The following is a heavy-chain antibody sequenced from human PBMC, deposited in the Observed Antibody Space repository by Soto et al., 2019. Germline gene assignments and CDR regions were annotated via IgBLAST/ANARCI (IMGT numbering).Heavy chain of an antibody. CDR3: AREGGATVITPSDYYYGMDV. Sequence: SETLSLTCTVSGGSISSGDYYWSWIRQPPGKGLEWIGYIYYSGSTYYNPSLKSRVTISVDTSKNQFSLKLSSVTAADTAVYYCAREGGATVITPSDYYYGMDVWGQGTTVTVSS. J-gene: IGHJ6*02. CDR1: GGSISSGDYY. CDR2: IYYSGST. D-gene: IGHD4-17*01. V-gene: IGHV4-30-4*01.